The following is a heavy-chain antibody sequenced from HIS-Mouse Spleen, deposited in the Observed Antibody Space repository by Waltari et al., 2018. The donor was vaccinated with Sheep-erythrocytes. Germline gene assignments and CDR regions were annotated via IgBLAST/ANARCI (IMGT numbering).Heavy chain of an antibody. D-gene: IGHD2-2*01. CDR2: INPNSGGT. Sequence: SVKVSCKASGYTFTGYYMHWVRQAPGQGLEWMGCINPNSGGTNYDTSISTAYMELSRLRSDDTAVYYCARGYCSSTSCYGYFQHWGQGTLVTVSS. CDR3: ARGYCSSTSCYGYFQH. V-gene: IGHV1-2*02. CDR1: GYTFTGYY. J-gene: IGHJ1*01.